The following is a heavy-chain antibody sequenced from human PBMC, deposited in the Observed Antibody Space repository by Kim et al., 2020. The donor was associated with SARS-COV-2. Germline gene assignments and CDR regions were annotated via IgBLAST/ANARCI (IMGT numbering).Heavy chain of an antibody. D-gene: IGHD7-27*01. CDR2: K. V-gene: IGHV3-7*01. J-gene: IGHJ4*02. CDR3: ARDNAGDVLDY. Sequence: KYNVDTVKGRFTISRDNAKNSLYLQMNSLGAEDTAVYYCARDNAGDVLDYWGQGTLVTVSS.